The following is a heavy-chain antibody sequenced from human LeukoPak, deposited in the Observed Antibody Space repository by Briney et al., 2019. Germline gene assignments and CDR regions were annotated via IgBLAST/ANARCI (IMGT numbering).Heavy chain of an antibody. CDR2: LNWDGGTT. V-gene: IGHV3-20*04. CDR3: AKRQFYDSSAYGICLDY. Sequence: RPGGSLRLSCAASGFTFGDYGMSWVRQAPGKGLEWVSGLNWDGGTTGHADSVKGRFTISRDNAKNSLYLQMNSLRAEDTAVYYCAKRQFYDSSAYGICLDYWGQGTLVTVSS. J-gene: IGHJ4*02. D-gene: IGHD3-22*01. CDR1: GFTFGDYG.